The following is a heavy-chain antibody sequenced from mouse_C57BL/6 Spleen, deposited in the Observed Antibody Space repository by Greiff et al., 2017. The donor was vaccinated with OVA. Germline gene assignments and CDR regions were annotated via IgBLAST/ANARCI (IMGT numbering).Heavy chain of an antibody. D-gene: IGHD1-1*01. CDR2: IHPNSGST. J-gene: IGHJ2*01. Sequence: QVQLQQPGAELVKPGASVKLSCKASGYTFTSYWMHWVKQRPGQGLEWIGMIHPNSGSTNYNEKFQSKATLTVDKSSSPAYMQLSSLTSEDSAVYYCARRSFITTVVAGDYWGQGTTLTVSS. CDR3: ARRSFITTVVAGDY. V-gene: IGHV1-64*01. CDR1: GYTFTSYW.